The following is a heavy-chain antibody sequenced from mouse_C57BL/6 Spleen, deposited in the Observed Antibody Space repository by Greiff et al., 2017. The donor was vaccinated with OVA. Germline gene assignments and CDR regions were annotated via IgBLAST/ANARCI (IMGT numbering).Heavy chain of an antibody. V-gene: IGHV14-4*01. CDR2: IDTENGDT. CDR3: TTSLRSYYAMDY. D-gene: IGHD1-1*01. CDR1: GFNIKDDY. Sequence: EVQLQESGAELVRPGASVKLSCTASGFNIKDDYMHWVKQRPEQGLEWIGWIDTENGDTEYASKFQGKATITADTASNTAYLQLSSLTSEDTAVYYCTTSLRSYYAMDYWGQGTSVTVSS. J-gene: IGHJ4*01.